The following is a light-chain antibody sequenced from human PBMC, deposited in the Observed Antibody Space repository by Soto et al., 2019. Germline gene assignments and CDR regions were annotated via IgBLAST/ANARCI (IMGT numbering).Light chain of an antibody. CDR2: GAS. J-gene: IGKJ1*01. Sequence: EIVLTQSPGTLSLSPGERATLSCRASQSVTSNSVSWYQQKPGQAPRLLIYGASRRVIGVPDRFSGSGSGTEFSFTISRLHPEDFAIYYCHQYGAPPRTFGQGTKGEIK. CDR3: HQYGAPPRT. CDR1: QSVTSNS. V-gene: IGKV3-20*01.